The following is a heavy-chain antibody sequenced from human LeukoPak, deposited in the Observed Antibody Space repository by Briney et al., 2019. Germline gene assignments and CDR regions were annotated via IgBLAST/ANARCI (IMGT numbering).Heavy chain of an antibody. CDR3: AKGPKTADPLEVYFQH. CDR2: ISGRGDGT. J-gene: IGHJ1*01. CDR1: GFTFSTYA. D-gene: IGHD1-1*01. Sequence: GGSLRLSCAASGFTFSTYAMSWVRQAPGKGLEWVSLISGRGDGTYYAESVKGRFTISRDNSKNTVYLHMNSLRDDDAAIYYCAKGPKTADPLEVYFQHWGQGSLVTVSS. V-gene: IGHV3-23*01.